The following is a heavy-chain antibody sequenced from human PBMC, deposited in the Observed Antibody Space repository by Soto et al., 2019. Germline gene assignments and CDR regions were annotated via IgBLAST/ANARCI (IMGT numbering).Heavy chain of an antibody. CDR1: GYTFTSYA. Sequence: ASVKVSCKASGYTFTSYAMHWVRQAPGQRLEWMGWINAGNGNTKYSQKFQGRVTITRDTSASTAYMELSSLRSEDTAVYYCARVGRMQQLVRESKFDPWGQGTLVTVSS. D-gene: IGHD6-13*01. V-gene: IGHV1-3*01. J-gene: IGHJ5*02. CDR3: ARVGRMQQLVRESKFDP. CDR2: INAGNGNT.